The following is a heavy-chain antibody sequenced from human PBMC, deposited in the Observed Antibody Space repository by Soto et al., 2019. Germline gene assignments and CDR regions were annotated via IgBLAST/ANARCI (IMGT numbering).Heavy chain of an antibody. CDR3: ARGIWVATTTDYYLDS. V-gene: IGHV1-24*01. J-gene: IGHJ4*02. D-gene: IGHD5-12*01. CDR2: FDPEDGET. CDR1: GYTLTELS. Sequence: ASVKVSCKVSGYTLTELSMHWVRQAPGKGLEWMGGFDPEDGETIYAQKFQGRVTMTEDTPTDTAYMEVNSLRSEDTALYYCARGIWVATTTDYYLDSWGQATLVTVSS.